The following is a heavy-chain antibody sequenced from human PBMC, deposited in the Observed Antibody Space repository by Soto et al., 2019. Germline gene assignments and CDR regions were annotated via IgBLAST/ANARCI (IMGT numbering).Heavy chain of an antibody. CDR3: ARGGVDVVATSAFDC. V-gene: IGHV1-69*01. CDR1: GGTFNNYA. CDR2: IIPIIGTA. D-gene: IGHD5-12*01. J-gene: IGHJ4*02. Sequence: QVQLVQSGAEVKKPGSSVKVSCKASGGTFNNYAISWVRQAPGQGLEWMGGIIPIIGTADYAHKFQGRLAISADESTGTTLMELSSPRSEDTALYSCARGGVDVVATSAFDCWGQRTLVTVSS.